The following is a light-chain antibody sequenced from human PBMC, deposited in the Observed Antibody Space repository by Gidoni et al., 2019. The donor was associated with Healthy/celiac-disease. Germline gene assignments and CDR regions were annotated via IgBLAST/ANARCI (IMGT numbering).Light chain of an antibody. Sequence: DIQMTQSPSSLSASAGDRVTITCRASQSISSYLNWYQQKPGKAPKLLIYAASSLQSGVPSRFSGSGSGTDFTLTISSLQPEDFATYYCQQSYSTPRATFGPGTKVDIK. V-gene: IGKV1-39*01. J-gene: IGKJ3*01. CDR2: AAS. CDR1: QSISSY. CDR3: QQSYSTPRAT.